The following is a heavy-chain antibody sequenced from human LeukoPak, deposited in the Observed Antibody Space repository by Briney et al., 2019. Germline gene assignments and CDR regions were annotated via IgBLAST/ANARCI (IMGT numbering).Heavy chain of an antibody. D-gene: IGHD5-12*01. J-gene: IGHJ4*02. CDR2: IYYSGST. CDR1: GDSVSIYY. CDR3: ARHRSDIVATDYLDY. V-gene: IGHV4-59*08. Sequence: PSETLSLTCTVSGDSVSIYYWSWIRQPPGKGLEWIGYIYYSGSTNYNPSLKSRVTISVDTSKNQFSLKVSSVTAADTAVYYCARHRSDIVATDYLDYWGQGTLVTVSS.